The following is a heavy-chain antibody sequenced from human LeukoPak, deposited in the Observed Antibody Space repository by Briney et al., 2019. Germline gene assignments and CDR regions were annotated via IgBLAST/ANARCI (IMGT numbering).Heavy chain of an antibody. CDR2: INPKSGGT. J-gene: IGHJ4*02. CDR3: ARPDTGMADLDY. V-gene: IGHV1-2*02. CDR1: GYTFTGYY. Sequence: ASVKVSCKASGYTFTGYYMHWVRQAPGQGLEWMGWINPKSGGTNYAQKFQGRVTMTRDTSISTAYMELNRLRSDDTAVYYCARPDTGMADLDYWGQGTLVTVSS. D-gene: IGHD5-18*01.